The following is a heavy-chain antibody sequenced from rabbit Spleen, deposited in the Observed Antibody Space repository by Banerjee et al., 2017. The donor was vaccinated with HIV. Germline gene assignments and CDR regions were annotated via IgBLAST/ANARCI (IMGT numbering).Heavy chain of an antibody. CDR1: GFDFSSYY. Sequence: QLEESGGGLVQPGGSLTLSCKASGFDFSSYYMTWVSQAPGKGLEWIGLTEPIFGTTYYASWVNGRFTISSHNAQNTLYLQLKSLTAADTATYFCARVGGVGVYGYATLWGPGTLVTVS. CDR2: TEPIFGTT. CDR3: ARVGGVGVYGYATL. V-gene: IGHV1S7*01. J-gene: IGHJ6*01. D-gene: IGHD6-1*01.